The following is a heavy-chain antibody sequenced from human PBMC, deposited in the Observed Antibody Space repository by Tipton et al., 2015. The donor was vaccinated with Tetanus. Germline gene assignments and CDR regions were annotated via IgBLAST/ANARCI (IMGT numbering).Heavy chain of an antibody. J-gene: IGHJ4*02. D-gene: IGHD2/OR15-2a*01. V-gene: IGHV4-61*01. CDR2: IYYSGSA. CDR1: GGSVNDGRFY. CDR3: ARANSEFPKKGPFDS. Sequence: TLSLTCTVSGGSVNDGRFYWTWIRQPPGKALEWVAHIYYSGSATYNPSVASRATVSIDMSKNQFSLRLTSVTAADTAVYYCARANSEFPKKGPFDSWGQGSLVIVSS.